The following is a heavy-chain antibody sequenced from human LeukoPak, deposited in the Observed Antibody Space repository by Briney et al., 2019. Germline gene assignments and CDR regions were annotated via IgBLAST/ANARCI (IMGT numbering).Heavy chain of an antibody. CDR2: LHVGGST. CDR1: GFTVSANY. D-gene: IGHD3-16*02. Sequence: GGSLRLSCAASGFTVSANYRSWVRQAPGKGLEWVSALHVGGSTYHADSVKGRFTISRDNSKNTLYLQMNSLRAEDTAIYYCARGSLSGAQFFDCWAQGTLVTVSS. J-gene: IGHJ4*02. CDR3: ARGSLSGAQFFDC. V-gene: IGHV3-53*01.